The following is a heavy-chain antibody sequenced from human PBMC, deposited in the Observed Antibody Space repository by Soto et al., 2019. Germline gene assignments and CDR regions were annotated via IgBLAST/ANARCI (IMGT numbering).Heavy chain of an antibody. CDR2: IYYSGST. CDR1: GGSISSYY. CDR3: ARGGEWFDP. J-gene: IGHJ5*02. Sequence: SETLSLTCTVSGGSISSYYWSWIRQPPGKGLEWIGYIYYSGSTNYNPSLKSRVTISVDTSKNQFSLKLSSVTAADTAVYYCARGGEWFDPWGQGTLGTVSS. V-gene: IGHV4-59*01. D-gene: IGHD3-16*01.